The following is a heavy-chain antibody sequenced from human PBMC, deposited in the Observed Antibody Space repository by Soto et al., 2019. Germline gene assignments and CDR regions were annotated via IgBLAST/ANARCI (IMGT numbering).Heavy chain of an antibody. CDR3: ARAVAVPADFDY. Sequence: ASVKVSCKASGYTFTGYYMHWVRQAPGQGLEWMGWINPKSGGTNYAQKFQGRVTITRDTSASTAYMELSSLRSEDTAVYYCARAVAVPADFDYWGQGTLVTVSS. CDR2: INPKSGGT. CDR1: GYTFTGYY. D-gene: IGHD6-19*01. J-gene: IGHJ4*02. V-gene: IGHV1-2*02.